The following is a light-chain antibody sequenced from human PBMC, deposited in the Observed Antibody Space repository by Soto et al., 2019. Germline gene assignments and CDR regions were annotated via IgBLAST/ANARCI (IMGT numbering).Light chain of an antibody. V-gene: IGLV2-14*01. CDR2: DVT. Sequence: QSALAQPASVPGSPGQSITISCTGTSSDVGGYNSVSWYQQHPDKAPKLMIYDVTTRPSGVSNRFSGSKSGNTASLTISGLQAEDEADYYCSSYTNSNTVLFGGGTKLTVL. J-gene: IGLJ2*01. CDR1: SSDVGGYNS. CDR3: SSYTNSNTVL.